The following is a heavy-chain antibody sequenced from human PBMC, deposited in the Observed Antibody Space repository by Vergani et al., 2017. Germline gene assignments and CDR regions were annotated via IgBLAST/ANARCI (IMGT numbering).Heavy chain of an antibody. Sequence: QVQLQQWGAGVVKPSGTLSLTCAVFGESFSSFYWSWIRQPPGKGLEWIGEINNDGHTNYNPSLESRVTVSRDTAKNQISLNLMSVTAADTAMYYCAVWRRVNLVGGEIVTKRTFDYWSQGSLVTVSS. J-gene: IGHJ4*02. CDR1: GESFSSFY. CDR3: AVWRRVNLVGGEIVTKRTFDY. CDR2: INNDGHT. V-gene: IGHV4-34*02. D-gene: IGHD3-10*01.